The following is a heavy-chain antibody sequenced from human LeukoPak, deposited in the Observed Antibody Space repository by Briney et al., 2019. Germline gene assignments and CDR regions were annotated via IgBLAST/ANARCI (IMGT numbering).Heavy chain of an antibody. D-gene: IGHD6-6*01. CDR1: GFTFSSYW. CDR3: ARGRYSSSSETTAPGEYWYFDL. V-gene: IGHV3-7*01. J-gene: IGHJ2*01. Sequence: GGSLRLSCAASGFTFSSYWMSWVRQAPGKGLEWVANIKQDGSEKYYVDSVKGRFTISRDNAKNSLYLQMNSLRAEDTAVYYCARGRYSSSSETTAPGEYWYFDLWGRGTLVTVSS. CDR2: IKQDGSEK.